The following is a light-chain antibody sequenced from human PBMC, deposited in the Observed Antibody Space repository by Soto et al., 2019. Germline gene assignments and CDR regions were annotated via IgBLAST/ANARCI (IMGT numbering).Light chain of an antibody. CDR1: QGISNY. J-gene: IGKJ4*01. CDR3: QKYSSAST. V-gene: IGKV1-27*01. Sequence: DIQMTQSPSSLSASVGDRVTITCRASQGISNYLAWYQQKPGKVPKLLIYAASTLQSGVPSRFSGSGSGTDFTLTISRLQPEDVASYYCQKYSSASTFGGGTKVEI. CDR2: AAS.